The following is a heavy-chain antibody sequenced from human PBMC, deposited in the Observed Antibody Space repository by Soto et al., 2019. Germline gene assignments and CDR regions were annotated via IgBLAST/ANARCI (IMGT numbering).Heavy chain of an antibody. D-gene: IGHD6-13*01. Sequence: ASVKVSCKASGYTFVNFDISWVRQAAGQGLEWLGWMNPGSGQTGYASKFQGRVAMTRDASTGTSHLELSSLTSGDTAVYYCARMSSAGTLNWFDPWGQGTLVTVSS. CDR2: MNPGSGQT. J-gene: IGHJ5*02. V-gene: IGHV1-8*01. CDR1: GYTFVNFD. CDR3: ARMSSAGTLNWFDP.